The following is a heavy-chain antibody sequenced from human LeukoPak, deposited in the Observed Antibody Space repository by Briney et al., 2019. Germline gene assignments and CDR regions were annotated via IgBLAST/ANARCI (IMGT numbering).Heavy chain of an antibody. CDR2: ISSSSSYI. Sequence: GGSLRLSCAASGFTFSSYSMIWVRQAPGKGREWVSSISSSSSYIYYADSVKGRFTISRDNAKNSLYLQMNSLRAEDTAVYYCARLGSSWQLDYWGQGTLVTVSS. D-gene: IGHD6-13*01. CDR1: GFTFSSYS. CDR3: ARLGSSWQLDY. V-gene: IGHV3-21*01. J-gene: IGHJ4*02.